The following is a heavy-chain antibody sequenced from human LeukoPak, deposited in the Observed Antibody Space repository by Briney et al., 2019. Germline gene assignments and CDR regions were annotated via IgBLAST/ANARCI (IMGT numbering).Heavy chain of an antibody. J-gene: IGHJ4*02. CDR3: AKDRWVTMDRGVYFDY. V-gene: IGHV3-30*02. D-gene: IGHD3-10*01. CDR1: GFTLSSYS. CDR2: IRYDGSDE. Sequence: GGSLRLSCAASGFTLSSYSMNWVRQAPGKGLEWVAFIRYDGSDEDYADSVRDRFTISRDNSKNTLYLQMNSLRPEDSAVYYCAKDRWVTMDRGVYFDYWGQGTLVTVSS.